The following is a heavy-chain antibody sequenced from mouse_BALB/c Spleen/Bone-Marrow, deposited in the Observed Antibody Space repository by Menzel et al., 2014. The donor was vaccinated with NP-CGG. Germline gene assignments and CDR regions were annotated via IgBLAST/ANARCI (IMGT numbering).Heavy chain of an antibody. V-gene: IGHV2-6-7*01. CDR1: GFSLTGYG. D-gene: IGHD2-4*01. J-gene: IGHJ4*01. Sequence: QVQLQQPGPGLVAPSQSLSITCTVSGFSLTGYGVSWVRQSPGKGLEWLGMIWGDGSTDYNSALKSRLSISKDNSKSQVFLKMNGLQTDDTARYYCARDSFLITRALDYWGQGTSVTVSS. CDR3: ARDSFLITRALDY. CDR2: IWGDGST.